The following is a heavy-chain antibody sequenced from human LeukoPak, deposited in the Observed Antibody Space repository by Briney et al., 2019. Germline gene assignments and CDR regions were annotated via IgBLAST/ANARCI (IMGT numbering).Heavy chain of an antibody. CDR3: ARGLGY. Sequence: SSETLSLTCAVYGGSFSGYYWSWVRQPPGKGLEWIGEINHSGSTNYNPSLKSRVTISVDTSKNQFSLKLSSVTAADTAVYYCARGLGYWGQGTLVTVSS. CDR1: GGSFSGYY. CDR2: INHSGST. V-gene: IGHV4-34*01. J-gene: IGHJ4*02.